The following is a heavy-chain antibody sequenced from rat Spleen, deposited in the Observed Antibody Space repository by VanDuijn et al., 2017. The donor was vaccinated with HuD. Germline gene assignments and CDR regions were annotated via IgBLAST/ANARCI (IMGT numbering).Heavy chain of an antibody. CDR3: TTVSEGKGFFDY. Sequence: EVQLVESGGGLVQPGRSLKLSCAASGITFSNYYMAWVRQAPTKGLEWVASISPSGASTHYRDSVKGRFTISRDHAKSILYLQMDSLRSEDTATYYCTTVSEGKGFFDYWGQGVMVTVSS. V-gene: IGHV5-27*01. D-gene: IGHD1-11*01. CDR2: ISPSGAST. J-gene: IGHJ2*01. CDR1: GITFSNYY.